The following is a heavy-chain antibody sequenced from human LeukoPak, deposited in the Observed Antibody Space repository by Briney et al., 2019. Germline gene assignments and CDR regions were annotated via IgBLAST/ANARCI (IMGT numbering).Heavy chain of an antibody. V-gene: IGHV4-59*12. CDR3: AREVSHYYYDSSGYYPGQ. J-gene: IGHJ3*01. CDR2: IYYSGST. Sequence: SETLSLTCTVSGGSISSYYWSWIRQPAGKGLEWIGYIYYSGSTNYNPSLKSRVTISVDTSKNQFSLKLSSVTAADTAVYYCAREVSHYYYDSSGYYPGQWGQGTMVTVSS. CDR1: GGSISSYY. D-gene: IGHD3-22*01.